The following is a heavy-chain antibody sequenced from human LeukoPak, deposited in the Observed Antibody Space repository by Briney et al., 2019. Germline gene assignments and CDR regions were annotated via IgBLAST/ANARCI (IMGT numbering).Heavy chain of an antibody. CDR2: IFQRGYS. Sequence: PSETLSLTCAVSGYSISSGYYWGWLRQPPGKGLQWIGSIFQRGYSYYNPSLKSRVTISVDTSRNQFSLKLSSVTAADTAVYYCAGDKETTGNGRPNWFDPWGQGTLVTVSS. J-gene: IGHJ5*02. CDR3: AGDKETTGNGRPNWFDP. D-gene: IGHD1-1*01. V-gene: IGHV4-38-2*01. CDR1: GYSISSGYY.